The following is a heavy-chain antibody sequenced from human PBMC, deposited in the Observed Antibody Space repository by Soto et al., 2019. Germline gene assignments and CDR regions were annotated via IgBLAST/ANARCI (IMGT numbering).Heavy chain of an antibody. CDR2: ISYDGTNQ. CDR3: ARGAIVGVNDVFDV. CDR1: GFSFVNYA. Sequence: GGSLRLSCAASGFSFVNYAMNWVRQAPGKGLEWVAVISYDGTNQYYADSVKGRFIISRDNSNNTLSLQMHSLKSEDTAVYFCARGAIVGVNDVFDVWGQGTMVTVSS. V-gene: IGHV3-30*14. D-gene: IGHD1-26*01. J-gene: IGHJ3*01.